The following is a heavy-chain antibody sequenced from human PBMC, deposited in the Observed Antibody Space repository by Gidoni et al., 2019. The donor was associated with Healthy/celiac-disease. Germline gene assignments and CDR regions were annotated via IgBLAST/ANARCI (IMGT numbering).Heavy chain of an antibody. D-gene: IGHD3-3*01. J-gene: IGHJ4*02. CDR2: IDWDDDK. CDR1: GFSLSTSGMC. V-gene: IGHV2-70*01. CDR3: ARSITIFGVVPYYFDY. Sequence: QVTLRESGPALVKPTQTLTLTCTFSGFSLSTSGMCVSWIRQPPGKALEWLALIDWDDDKYYSTSLKTRLTISKDTSKNQVVLTMTNMDPVDTATYYCARSITIFGVVPYYFDYWGQGTLVTVSS.